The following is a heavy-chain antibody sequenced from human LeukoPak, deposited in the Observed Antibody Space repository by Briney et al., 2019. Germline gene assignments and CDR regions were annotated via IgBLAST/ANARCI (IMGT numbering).Heavy chain of an antibody. Sequence: PSETLSLTCAVYGGSFSGYYWRWVRQPPGKGLEWIGRIYTSGSTNYNPSLKSGGTMLVDTSKKKLSLKQRHGTGADTAVYYCARASGGGSSFDPWGQGTLVTVSS. D-gene: IGHD2-15*01. CDR1: GGSFSGYY. V-gene: IGHV4-59*10. CDR3: ARASGGGSSFDP. CDR2: IYTSGST. J-gene: IGHJ5*02.